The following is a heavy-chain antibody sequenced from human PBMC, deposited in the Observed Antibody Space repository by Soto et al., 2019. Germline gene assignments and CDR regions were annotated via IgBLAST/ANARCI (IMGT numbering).Heavy chain of an antibody. J-gene: IGHJ6*02. CDR2: IDSNGGT. CDR3: VRQGFGRLHGLVDV. CDR1: DDSTSSYK. V-gene: IGHV4-59*08. Sequence: QVQLQESGPGLVKPSETLSLTCTVSDDSTSSYKWSWIRQPPGRRLEWIGYIDSNGGTSYNPSLRSRVTIPVDTPTKQFSLKLSSVTAADTAVYYCVRQGFGRLHGLVDVWGQGTTVTVSS. D-gene: IGHD3-10*01.